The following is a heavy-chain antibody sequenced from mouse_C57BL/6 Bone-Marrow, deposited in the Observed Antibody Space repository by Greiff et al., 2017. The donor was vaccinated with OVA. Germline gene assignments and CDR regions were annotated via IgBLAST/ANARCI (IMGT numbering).Heavy chain of an antibody. D-gene: IGHD2-4*01. J-gene: IGHJ4*01. CDR1: GFNIQDDY. CDR3: TPLNYDYVPYAMDY. Sequence: VQLQQSGAELVRPGASVKLSCTASGFNIQDDYMHWVKQRPEQGLEWIGWIDPENGDTEYASKFQGKATITADTSSNTAYLQLSSLTSEDTAVYYCTPLNYDYVPYAMDYWGQGTSVTVSS. V-gene: IGHV14-4*01. CDR2: IDPENGDT.